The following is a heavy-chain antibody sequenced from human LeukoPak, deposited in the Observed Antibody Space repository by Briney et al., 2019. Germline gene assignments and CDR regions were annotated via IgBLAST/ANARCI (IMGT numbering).Heavy chain of an antibody. J-gene: IGHJ4*02. V-gene: IGHV5-51*01. CDR2: IYPGDSDT. CDR1: GYTFTSYL. D-gene: IGHD3-10*01. CDR3: ARQGYGSGNLDY. Sequence: GESLKISCEASGYTFTSYLIARVRQMPGKGLEWMGIIYPGDSDTRHSPSFQGQVTISADKSITTAYLQWSSLKASDTAMYYCARQGYGSGNLDYWGQGTLVTVSS.